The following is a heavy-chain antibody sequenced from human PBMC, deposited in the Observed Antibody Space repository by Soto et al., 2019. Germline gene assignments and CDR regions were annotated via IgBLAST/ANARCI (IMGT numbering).Heavy chain of an antibody. CDR3: ARGHIVATILDY. J-gene: IGHJ4*02. D-gene: IGHD5-12*01. CDR2: IDHSGTTI. CDR1: GFIFSNYE. V-gene: IGHV3-48*03. Sequence: GSLRLSCAASGFIFSNYEMSWVRQAPGKGLEWVSYIDHSGTTIYYADSVKGRFTISRDNAKNSLFLQMNSLRAEDTAVYYCARGHIVATILDYWGQGTLVTVSS.